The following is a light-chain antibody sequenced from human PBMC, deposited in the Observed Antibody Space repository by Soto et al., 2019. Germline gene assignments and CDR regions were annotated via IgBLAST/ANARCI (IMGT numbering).Light chain of an antibody. Sequence: DMQMTQSPSFLSASVGDTITLTCRASQSISYYLNWYQQKPGRAPRLLIYTTSSLQSGVPSKFSGSASGTDFTLTISSLQPEEFATYYCKKSYTTPWTVGQGTKVDIK. CDR1: QSISYY. CDR3: KKSYTTPWT. CDR2: TTS. V-gene: IGKV1-39*01. J-gene: IGKJ1*01.